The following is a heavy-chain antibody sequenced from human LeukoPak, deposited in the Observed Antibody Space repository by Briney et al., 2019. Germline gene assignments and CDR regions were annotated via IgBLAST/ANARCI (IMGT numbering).Heavy chain of an antibody. D-gene: IGHD5-18*01. CDR2: IYYSGST. CDR3: ARATAMVTGVWDAFDI. Sequence: SETLSLTCTVSGVSISSSSYYWGWRRQPPGNGLEWIGSIYYSGSTYYNPSLKSRVTISVDTSKNQFSLKLSSVTAADTAVYYCARATAMVTGVWDAFDIWGQGTMVTVSS. V-gene: IGHV4-39*01. CDR1: GVSISSSSYY. J-gene: IGHJ3*02.